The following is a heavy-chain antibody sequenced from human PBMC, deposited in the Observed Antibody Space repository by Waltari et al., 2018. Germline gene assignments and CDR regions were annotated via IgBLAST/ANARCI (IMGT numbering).Heavy chain of an antibody. Sequence: EVQLVESGGGLVKLGGHLTTPCAPPRFIVSPSWWYCFAQDSGKGLVWVSRIKSDGSSTSYADSVKGRFTISRDNAKNTLYLQMNSLRAEDTAVYYCARARDYYYYDSSGMDYWGQGTLVTVSS. D-gene: IGHD3-22*01. J-gene: IGHJ4*02. CDR2: IKSDGSST. V-gene: IGHV3-74*01. CDR1: RFIVSPSW. CDR3: ARARDYYYYDSSGMDY.